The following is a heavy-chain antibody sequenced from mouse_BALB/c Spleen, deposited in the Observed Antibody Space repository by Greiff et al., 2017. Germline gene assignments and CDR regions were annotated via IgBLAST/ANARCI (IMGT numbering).Heavy chain of an antibody. CDR1: GFTFSSYG. CDR3: ARDRGDYLYAMDY. CDR2: INSNGGST. Sequence: EVKLVESGGGLVQPGGSLKLSCAASGFTFSSYGMSWVRQTPDKRLELVATINSNGGSTYYPDSVKGRFTISRDNAKNTLYLQMSSLKSEDTAMYYCARDRGDYLYAMDYWGQGTSVTVSS. D-gene: IGHD2-13*01. V-gene: IGHV5-6-3*01. J-gene: IGHJ4*01.